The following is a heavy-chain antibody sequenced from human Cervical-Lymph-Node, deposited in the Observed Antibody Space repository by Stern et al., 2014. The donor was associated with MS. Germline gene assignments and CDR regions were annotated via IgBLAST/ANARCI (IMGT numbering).Heavy chain of an antibody. J-gene: IGHJ4*02. Sequence: VQLVQSGAEVKKPGASLKISCKLSGYSFTIYYIAWVRQMPGKGLEWMGVIYPYESDPTYSPSFQGQVTISADKSITTAYLQWSSLRASDTAMYYCARHVQGFDYWGQGTLVTVSS. CDR3: ARHVQGFDY. CDR2: IYPYESDP. V-gene: IGHV5-51*01. CDR1: GYSFTIYY.